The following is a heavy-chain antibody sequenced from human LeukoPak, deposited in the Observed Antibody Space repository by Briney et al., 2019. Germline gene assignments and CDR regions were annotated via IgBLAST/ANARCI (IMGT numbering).Heavy chain of an antibody. CDR3: ATVIGSSGYGYFDY. V-gene: IGHV1-24*01. J-gene: IGHJ4*02. CDR2: FDPEDGET. D-gene: IGHD3-22*01. Sequence: GASVKVSCKVSGYTLTELSMHWVRQAPGKWLEWMGGFDPEDGETIYAQKFQGRVTMTEDTSTDTAYMELSSLRSEDTAVYYCATVIGSSGYGYFDYWGQGTLVTVSS. CDR1: GYTLTELS.